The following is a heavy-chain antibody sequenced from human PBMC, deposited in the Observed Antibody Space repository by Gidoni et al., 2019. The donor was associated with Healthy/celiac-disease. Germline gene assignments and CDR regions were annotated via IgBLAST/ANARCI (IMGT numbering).Heavy chain of an antibody. Sequence: QLQLVESGGGVVQPGWSRRLSCSGPGFTSSSYAMHWVRQAPGKGLEGVAVKSYDGSNKYYADSVKGRSTISRDNSKNTLYLQMNSLRAEDTAVYYCARDSAYYGDYVGYPLDYWGQGTLVTVSS. CDR1: GFTSSSYA. D-gene: IGHD4-17*01. J-gene: IGHJ4*02. CDR2: KSYDGSNK. V-gene: IGHV3-30-3*01. CDR3: ARDSAYYGDYVGYPLDY.